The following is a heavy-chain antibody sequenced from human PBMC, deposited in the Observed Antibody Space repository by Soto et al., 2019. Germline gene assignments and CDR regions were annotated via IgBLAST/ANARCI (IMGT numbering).Heavy chain of an antibody. V-gene: IGHV3-11*05. CDR2: IGSSSSYT. D-gene: IGHD3-9*01. Sequence: QVQLVESGGDLVKPGGSLRLSCAASGFPFSDYYMSWIRQAPGKGLEWVSSIGSSSSYTNYADSVKGRFTISRDNAKNSLYLQMNSLRAEDTAVYYCKRRRPTGYYNYWGQGTLVTVSA. J-gene: IGHJ4*02. CDR3: KRRRPTGYYNY. CDR1: GFPFSDYY.